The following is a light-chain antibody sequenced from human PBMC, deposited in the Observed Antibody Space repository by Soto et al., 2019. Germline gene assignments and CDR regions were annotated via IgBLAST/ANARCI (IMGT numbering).Light chain of an antibody. CDR1: QSVSSNY. Sequence: EIVMTQSPATLSVSPGERATLSCRASQSVSSNYLVWYQQRPGQAPRLLIHDASHRAAGIPARFSGSGFGTDFTLTISSLEPEDAAVYYCQQRSNWPPITFGQGTRLEIK. J-gene: IGKJ5*01. CDR2: DAS. V-gene: IGKV3-11*01. CDR3: QQRSNWPPIT.